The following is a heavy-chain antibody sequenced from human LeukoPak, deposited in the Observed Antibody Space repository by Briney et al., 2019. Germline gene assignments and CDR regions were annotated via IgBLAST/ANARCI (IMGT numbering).Heavy chain of an antibody. CDR2: VYFSGSI. CDR3: ARAGGLNYYGGYSEFGY. J-gene: IGHJ4*02. Sequence: SETLSLTCTVSGGSISSTSYYWGWIRQPPGKGLEWIGSVYFSGSIYYNPSLKSRVTISLGTSKNQFSLQLRSVTAADTAVYYCARAGGLNYYGGYSEFGYWGQGTLVTVSS. V-gene: IGHV4-39*07. D-gene: IGHD4-23*01. CDR1: GGSISSTSYY.